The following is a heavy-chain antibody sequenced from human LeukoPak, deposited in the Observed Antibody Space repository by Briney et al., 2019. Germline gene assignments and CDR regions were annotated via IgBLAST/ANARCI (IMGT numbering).Heavy chain of an antibody. J-gene: IGHJ4*02. D-gene: IGHD6-19*01. V-gene: IGHV3-48*01. CDR1: GFAFSSYA. CDR2: ISGSSETI. CDR3: VRARVGGSFDF. Sequence: GGSLRLSCAASGFAFSSYAINWVRQAPGKGLEWLSFISGSSETIYYADSMKGRFTISRDNAENSLYLQMSSLRAEDMAVYYCVRARVGGSFDFWGQGTLVTVSS.